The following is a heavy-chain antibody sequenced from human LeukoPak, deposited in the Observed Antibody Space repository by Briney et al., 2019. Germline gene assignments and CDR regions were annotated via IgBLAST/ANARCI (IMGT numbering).Heavy chain of an antibody. CDR1: GGSISSYY. J-gene: IGHJ4*02. D-gene: IGHD5-18*01. CDR3: AGGTAMVKMADY. Sequence: PSETLSLTCTVSGGSISSYYWSWIRQPPGKGLEWIGYIYYSGSTNYNPSLKSRVTISVDTSKNQFSLKLSSVTAADTAVYYCAGGTAMVKMADYWGQGTLVTVSS. CDR2: IYYSGST. V-gene: IGHV4-59*08.